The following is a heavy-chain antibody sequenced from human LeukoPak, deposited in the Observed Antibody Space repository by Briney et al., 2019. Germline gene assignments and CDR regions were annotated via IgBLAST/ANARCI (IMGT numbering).Heavy chain of an antibody. V-gene: IGHV3-53*01. CDR3: ARSEQWLVPSFDY. CDR1: GFTFSSNY. J-gene: IGHJ4*02. CDR2: IYSGGST. Sequence: GGSLRLSCAASGFTFSSNYMSWVRQAPGKGLEWVSVIYSGGSTYYADSVKGRFTISRDNSKNTMYLQMNSLRAEDTAVYYCARSEQWLVPSFDYWGQGTLVTVSS. D-gene: IGHD6-19*01.